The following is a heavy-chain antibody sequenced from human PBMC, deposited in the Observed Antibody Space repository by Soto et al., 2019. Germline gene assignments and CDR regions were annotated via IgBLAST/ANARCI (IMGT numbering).Heavy chain of an antibody. CDR2: INPNSGGT. Sequence: QVQLVQSGAEVKKPGASVKVSCKASGYTFTGYYMHWVRQAPGQGLEWMGWINPNSGGTNYAQKFQGWVTMTRDTSISTAYMELSRLRSDDTAVYYCAREELPRYCSSTSCPHDAFDIWGQGTMVTVSS. D-gene: IGHD2-2*01. J-gene: IGHJ3*02. CDR3: AREELPRYCSSTSCPHDAFDI. CDR1: GYTFTGYY. V-gene: IGHV1-2*04.